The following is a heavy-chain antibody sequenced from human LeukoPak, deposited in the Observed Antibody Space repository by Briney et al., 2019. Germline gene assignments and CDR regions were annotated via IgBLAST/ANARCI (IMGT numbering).Heavy chain of an antibody. D-gene: IGHD3-22*01. Sequence: SETLSLTCTVAGGSISSSIYYWGWIRQPPGKGLEWIGSIYYSGSTYYNPSLKSRVTISVDTSKNQFSLKLSSVTAADTAVYYCARLHYYDSSAAFDIWGQGTMVTVSS. CDR1: GGSISSSIYY. CDR3: ARLHYYDSSAAFDI. V-gene: IGHV4-39*01. CDR2: IYYSGST. J-gene: IGHJ3*02.